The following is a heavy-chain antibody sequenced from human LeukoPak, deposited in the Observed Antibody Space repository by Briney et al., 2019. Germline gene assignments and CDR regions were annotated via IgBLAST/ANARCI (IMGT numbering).Heavy chain of an antibody. CDR2: FDPEDGET. CDR3: ATRPDYGDYVSAFDI. D-gene: IGHD4-17*01. Sequence: GASVKVSCKVSGYTLTELSMHWVRQAPGKGLEWMGGFDPEDGETIYAQKFQGRVTMTEDTSTDTAYMELSSLRSEDTAVYYCATRPDYGDYVSAFDIWGQGTMVTVSS. CDR1: GYTLTELS. J-gene: IGHJ3*02. V-gene: IGHV1-24*01.